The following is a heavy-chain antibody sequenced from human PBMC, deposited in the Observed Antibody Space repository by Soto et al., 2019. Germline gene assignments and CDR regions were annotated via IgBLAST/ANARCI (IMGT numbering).Heavy chain of an antibody. V-gene: IGHV1-69*01. CDR2: IIPIPGTA. J-gene: IGHJ6*02. CDR3: ARSQGSSTSLEIYYYYYYGMDV. D-gene: IGHD2-2*01. Sequence: QVQLVQSGAEVKKPGSSVKVSCKASGGTFGSYAIRWVRQAPGQGLEWMGGIIPIPGTANYAKKFQGRVTIAADESTSTAYMELSSLRSEYTAVYYCARSQGSSTSLEIYYYYYYGMDVWGQGTRVTVSS. CDR1: GGTFGSYA.